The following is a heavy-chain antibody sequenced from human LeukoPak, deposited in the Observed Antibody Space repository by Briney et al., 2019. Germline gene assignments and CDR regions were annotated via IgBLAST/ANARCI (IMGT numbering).Heavy chain of an antibody. D-gene: IGHD1-14*01. Sequence: KPSETLSLTCTVSGASISNSFYYWGWIRQPPGKGLEWIGYIYYSGSTNYNPSLKSRVTISVDTSKNQFSLKLSSVTAADTAVYYCARGRYRHYFDYWGQGTLVTVSS. V-gene: IGHV4-61*05. CDR1: GASISNSFYY. CDR2: IYYSGST. CDR3: ARGRYRHYFDY. J-gene: IGHJ4*02.